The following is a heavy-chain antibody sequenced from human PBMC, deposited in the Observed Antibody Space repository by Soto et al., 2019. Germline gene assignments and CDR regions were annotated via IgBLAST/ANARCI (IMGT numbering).Heavy chain of an antibody. V-gene: IGHV4-59*08. CDR1: GGSISSYY. J-gene: IGHJ4*02. Sequence: SETLSLTCTVSGGSISSYYWSWIRQPPGKGLEWIGYIYYSGSTNYNPSLKSRVTISVYTSKNQFSLKLSSVTAADTAVYYCAISGSGSVDFDYWGQGTLVTVSS. CDR3: AISGSGSVDFDY. D-gene: IGHD1-26*01. CDR2: IYYSGST.